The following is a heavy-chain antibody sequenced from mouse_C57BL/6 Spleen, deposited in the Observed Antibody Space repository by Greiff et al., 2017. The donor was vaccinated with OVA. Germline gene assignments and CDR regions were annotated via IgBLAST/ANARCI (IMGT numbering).Heavy chain of an antibody. CDR3: ARLITTVVAHFDD. CDR1: GFTFSSYT. Sequence: EVMLVESGGGLVKPGGSLKLSCAASGFTFSSYTMSWVRQTPEKRLEWVATISGGGGNTYYPDSVKGRFTISSDNAKNTLYLQMSSLRSEDTAVYYCARLITTVVAHFDDWGQGTTLTVSS. J-gene: IGHJ2*01. V-gene: IGHV5-9*01. D-gene: IGHD1-1*01. CDR2: ISGGGGNT.